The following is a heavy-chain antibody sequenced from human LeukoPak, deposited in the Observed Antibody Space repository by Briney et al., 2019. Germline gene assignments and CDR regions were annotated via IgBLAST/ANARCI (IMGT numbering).Heavy chain of an antibody. J-gene: IGHJ4*02. V-gene: IGHV1-69*06. CDR3: ASHYGGNSRSLYYFDY. CDR1: GGTFSSYA. D-gene: IGHD4-23*01. CDR2: IIPIFGTA. Sequence: SVKVSCKASGGTFSSYAISWVRQAPGQGLEWMGGIIPIFGTANYAQKFQGKVTITADKSTSTAYMELSSLRSEDTAVYYCASHYGGNSRSLYYFDYWGQGTLVTVSS.